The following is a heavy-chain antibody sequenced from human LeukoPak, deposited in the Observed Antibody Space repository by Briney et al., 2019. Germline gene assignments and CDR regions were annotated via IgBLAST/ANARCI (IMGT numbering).Heavy chain of an antibody. J-gene: IGHJ5*02. D-gene: IGHD6-13*01. V-gene: IGHV2-5*02. CDR2: IYWDDDK. CDR1: GFSLSTSGVG. Sequence: SGPTLVKPTQTLTLTCTFSGFSLSTSGVGVGWIRQPPGKALEWLALIYWDDDKRYSPSLKSRLTITKDTSKNQVVLTMTNMDPVDTATYYCAHSSRNRSSWNSNWFDPWGQGTLVTVSS. CDR3: AHSSRNRSSWNSNWFDP.